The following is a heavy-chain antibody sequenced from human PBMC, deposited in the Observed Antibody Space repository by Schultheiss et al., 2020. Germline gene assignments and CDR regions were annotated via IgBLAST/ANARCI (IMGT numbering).Heavy chain of an antibody. Sequence: SATLSLTCTVSGASIRTDDFFWSWIRQPPGKGLEWIGYIYYSGDTYYNPSLKSRIIISVDKSKNQFSLKLSAVTAADTAVYYCASTNPDYYDSSAPGLWGQGTLVTVSS. J-gene: IGHJ4*02. V-gene: IGHV4-30-4*01. D-gene: IGHD3-22*01. CDR2: IYYSGDT. CDR1: GASIRTDDFF. CDR3: ASTNPDYYDSSAPGL.